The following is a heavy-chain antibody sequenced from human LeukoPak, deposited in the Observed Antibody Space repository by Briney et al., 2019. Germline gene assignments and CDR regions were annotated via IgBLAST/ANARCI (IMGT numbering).Heavy chain of an antibody. V-gene: IGHV4-59*08. CDR3: ARQDSGTYLNPLDI. CDR1: GGSISSYY. Sequence: PSETLSLTCIVSGGSISSYYWSWIQQPPGKGLEWIGYIYYTGSTNYNPSLKSRVTISVDTSKNQLSLKLRSVTAADTAVYYCARQDSGTYLNPLDIWGQGTVVTVSS. CDR2: IYYTGST. J-gene: IGHJ3*02. D-gene: IGHD1-26*01.